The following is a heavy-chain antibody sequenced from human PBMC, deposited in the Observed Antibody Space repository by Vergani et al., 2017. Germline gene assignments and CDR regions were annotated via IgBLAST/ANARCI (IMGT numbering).Heavy chain of an antibody. CDR2: IIPILGIA. Sequence: QVQLVQSGAEVKKPGSSVKVSCKASGGTFSSYAISWVRQAPGQGLEWMGRIIPILGIANYAQKFQGRVTMTRDTSISTAYMELSRLRSDDTAVYYCARVGGVAAAGGAYWGQGTLVTVSS. V-gene: IGHV1-69*04. D-gene: IGHD6-13*01. CDR3: ARVGGVAAAGGAY. CDR1: GGTFSSYA. J-gene: IGHJ4*02.